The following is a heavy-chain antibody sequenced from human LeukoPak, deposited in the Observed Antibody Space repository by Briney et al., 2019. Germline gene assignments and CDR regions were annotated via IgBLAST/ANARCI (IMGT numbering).Heavy chain of an antibody. CDR2: IIPIFGTA. D-gene: IGHD6-13*01. J-gene: IGHJ4*02. Sequence: SVKVSCKASGGTFSSYAISWVRQAPGQGLEWMGGIIPIFGTANYAQKFQGRVTITADESTSTAYMELSSLRSEDTAVYYCARDIGIAAAGPFDYWGQGTLVTVSS. V-gene: IGHV1-69*13. CDR1: GGTFSSYA. CDR3: ARDIGIAAAGPFDY.